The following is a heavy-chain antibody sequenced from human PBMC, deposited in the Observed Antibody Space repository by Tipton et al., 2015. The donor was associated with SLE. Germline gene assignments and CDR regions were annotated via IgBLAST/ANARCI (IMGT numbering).Heavy chain of an antibody. CDR2: FNHSGST. Sequence: TLSLTCAVYGGSFSGYSWSWIRQPPGKGLEWIGEFNHSGSTNYNPSLKSRVTILVDTSKNQIPLKLSSVTAADPAIYYCATLVGGYYGSSRVDWCGGLGGRVTLVTDST. D-gene: IGHD3-3*01. V-gene: IGHV4-34*01. CDR1: GGSFSGYS. J-gene: IGHJ2*01. CDR3: ATLVGGYYGSSRVDWCGGL.